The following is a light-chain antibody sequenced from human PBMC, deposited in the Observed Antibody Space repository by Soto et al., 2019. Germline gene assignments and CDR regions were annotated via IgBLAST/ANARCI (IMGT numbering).Light chain of an antibody. CDR3: QQSFSKFLYT. CDR2: AAC. Sequence: DIQMTQSPSSLSASVGDRVTITCRASQSISSYLNWSKRKPGKAPKLLIYAACSLQSGVPSRFSGSGSGTDFTLTISSLQPEDFATYYCQQSFSKFLYTFGQGTKLEIK. J-gene: IGKJ2*01. CDR1: QSISSY. V-gene: IGKV1-39*01.